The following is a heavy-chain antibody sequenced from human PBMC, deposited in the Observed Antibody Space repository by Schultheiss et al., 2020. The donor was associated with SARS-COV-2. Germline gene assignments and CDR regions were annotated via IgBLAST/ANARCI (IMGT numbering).Heavy chain of an antibody. J-gene: IGHJ4*02. CDR3: TTRLRSGCEP. Sequence: GGSLRLSCAASGFTFSTFAMSWVRQAPGGGLEWVSSIRSTGGTTFYADSVKGRFTVSRDNSENTLYLQMNSLRAEDTAVYYCTTRLRSGCEPWGQGTLVTVSS. D-gene: IGHD4-17*01. CDR1: GFTFSTFA. V-gene: IGHV3-23*01. CDR2: IRSTGGTT.